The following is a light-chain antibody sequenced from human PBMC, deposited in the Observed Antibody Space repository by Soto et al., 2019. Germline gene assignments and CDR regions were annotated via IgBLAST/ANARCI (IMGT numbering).Light chain of an antibody. CDR1: NFGSKG. J-gene: IGLJ2*01. V-gene: IGLV3-21*01. CDR2: SDT. CDR3: QVWDSGSAHVL. Sequence: SYELTQPPSVSVAPGETARISCGGNNFGSKGVHWYQQKPGQAPVLVIYSDTDRPPVIPERFSGSNSANMATLTISRVEAEDEADYYCQVWDSGSAHVLFGGGTKLTVL.